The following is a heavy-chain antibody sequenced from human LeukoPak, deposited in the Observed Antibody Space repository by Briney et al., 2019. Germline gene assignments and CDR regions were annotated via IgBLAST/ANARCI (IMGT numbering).Heavy chain of an antibody. D-gene: IGHD6-6*01. CDR1: GFTFDDYT. J-gene: IGHJ6*02. Sequence: GGSLRLSCAASGFTFDDYTMHWVRQAPGKGLEWVSLISWDGGSTYYADSVKGRFTISRDNSKNSLYLQMNSLRAEDTAVYYCASSLHYYYYGMDVWGQGTTVTVSS. V-gene: IGHV3-43*01. CDR2: ISWDGGST. CDR3: ASSLHYYYYGMDV.